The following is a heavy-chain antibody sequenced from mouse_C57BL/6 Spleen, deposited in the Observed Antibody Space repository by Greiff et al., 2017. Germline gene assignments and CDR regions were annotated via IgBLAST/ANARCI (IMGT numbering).Heavy chain of an antibody. CDR1: GYAFSSSW. CDR3: ARGSSGNYFDY. J-gene: IGHJ2*01. Sequence: QVQLQQSGPELVKPGASVKISCKASGYAFSSSWMNWVKQRPGKGLEWIGRIYPGDGDTNYNGKFKGKATLTADKSSSTAYMQLSSLTSEDSAVYFCARGSSGNYFDYWGQGTTLTVSS. CDR2: IYPGDGDT. V-gene: IGHV1-82*01. D-gene: IGHD3-2*02.